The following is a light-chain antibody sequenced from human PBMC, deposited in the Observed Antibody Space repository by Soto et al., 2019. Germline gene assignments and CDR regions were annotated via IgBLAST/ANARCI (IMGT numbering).Light chain of an antibody. V-gene: IGKV1-5*01. Sequence: DIQMTQSPFTLSASVGDRVTITFLASQSISNRLAWHQQKPGKAPKVLISDVSRLKSGVPSRFSGSGSGTEFILSISSLQPDDFATYYCQQYYDYPWTFGQGTKVDIK. J-gene: IGKJ1*01. CDR3: QQYYDYPWT. CDR1: QSISNR. CDR2: DVS.